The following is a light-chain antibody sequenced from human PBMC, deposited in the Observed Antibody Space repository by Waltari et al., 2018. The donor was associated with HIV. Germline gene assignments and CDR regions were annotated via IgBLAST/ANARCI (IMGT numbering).Light chain of an antibody. CDR2: RDN. J-gene: IGLJ2*01. V-gene: IGLV3-25*03. CDR1: ALPKQY. CDR3: QSADITNIWV. Sequence: SSDLTQPPSMSLSPGQTDRITCSGDALPKQYVYWYQQKPGQAPVLIISRDNERPSGVPDRFSGSRSGTTATATLTISGVQTEDEADYYCQSADITNIWVFGGGTKLTVL.